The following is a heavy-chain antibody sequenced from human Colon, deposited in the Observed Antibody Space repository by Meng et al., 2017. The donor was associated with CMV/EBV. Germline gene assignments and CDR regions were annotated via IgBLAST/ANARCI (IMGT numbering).Heavy chain of an antibody. D-gene: IGHD3-10*01. CDR1: GFTFSDHY. J-gene: IGHJ4*02. Sequence: GGSLRLSCAASGFTFSDHYMDWVRQAPGKGLEWVGRTRNKANSYTTEYAASVKGRFTISRDDSKNSLYLQMSSLRAEDTAVYYCAKDNGYGGSYFDYWGQGTLVTVSS. CDR2: TRNKANSYTT. CDR3: AKDNGYGGSYFDY. V-gene: IGHV3-72*01.